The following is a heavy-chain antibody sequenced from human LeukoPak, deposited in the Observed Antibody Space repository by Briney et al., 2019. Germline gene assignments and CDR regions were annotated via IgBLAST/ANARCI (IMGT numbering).Heavy chain of an antibody. Sequence: PGGSLRLSCAASGFTVSSNYVSWVRQAPGKGLEWVSVIYSGGSTYYADSVKGRFTISRDNSKNTLYLQMNSLRAEDTAVYYCARMDVEMAYGIAAAGLDYWGQGTLVTVSS. V-gene: IGHV3-53*01. J-gene: IGHJ4*02. CDR1: GFTVSSNY. CDR3: ARMDVEMAYGIAAAGLDY. CDR2: IYSGGST. D-gene: IGHD6-13*01.